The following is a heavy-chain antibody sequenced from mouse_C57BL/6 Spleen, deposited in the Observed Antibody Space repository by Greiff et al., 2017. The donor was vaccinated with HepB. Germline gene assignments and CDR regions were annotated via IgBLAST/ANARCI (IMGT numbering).Heavy chain of an antibody. CDR3: ARSDPYFDY. CDR2: INPSSGYT. J-gene: IGHJ2*01. CDR1: GYTFTSYT. Sequence: VKLVESGAELARPGASVKMSCKASGYTFTSYTMHWVKQRPGQGLEWIGYINPSSGYTKYNQKFKDKATLTADKSSSTAYMQLSSLTSEDSAVYYCARSDPYFDYWGQGTTLTVSS. V-gene: IGHV1-4*01.